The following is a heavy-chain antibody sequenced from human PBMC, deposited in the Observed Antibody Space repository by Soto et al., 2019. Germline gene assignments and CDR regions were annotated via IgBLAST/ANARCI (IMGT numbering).Heavy chain of an antibody. CDR2: IQYRGST. J-gene: IGHJ4*02. CDR3: SRRECSGGSCYADY. Sequence: SEPNSVTCTVADENIINGSYYWSMIQQPPGKGLEWIGTIQYRGSTYYNPSLKSRVTMSLDTSKNQYSLRLSSVTAADTAVYYCSRRECSGGSCYADYWGQGTLVTVSS. D-gene: IGHD2-15*01. V-gene: IGHV4-39*01. CDR1: DENIINGSYY.